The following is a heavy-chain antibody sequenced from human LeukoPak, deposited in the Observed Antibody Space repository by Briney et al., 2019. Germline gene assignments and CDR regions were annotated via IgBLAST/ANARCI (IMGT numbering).Heavy chain of an antibody. Sequence: GGSLRLSCSASGFTFSSYPMHWVRQAPGKGLEYVSAISSSGGSTYYVDSIKGRFTISRDNSKNTLYLEMRGLRAEDSAMYYCVKDLYASGSKIFDSWGQGTLVTVSS. CDR2: ISSSGGST. CDR1: GFTFSSYP. V-gene: IGHV3-64D*09. J-gene: IGHJ4*02. D-gene: IGHD3-10*01. CDR3: VKDLYASGSKIFDS.